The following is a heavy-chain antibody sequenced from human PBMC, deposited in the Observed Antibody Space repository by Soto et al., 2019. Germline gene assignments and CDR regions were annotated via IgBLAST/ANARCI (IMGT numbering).Heavy chain of an antibody. D-gene: IGHD3-16*02. J-gene: IGHJ3*02. CDR2: IYYSGST. CDR1: GVSISSYY. Sequence: PXETLSLTCTVSGVSISSYYWSWIRQPPGKGLEWIGYIYYSGSTNYNPSLKSRVTISVDTSKNQFSLKLSSVTAADTAVYYCAREGHDYVWGSYRHRGAFDILGQRTMFTVSS. V-gene: IGHV4-59*01. CDR3: AREGHDYVWGSYRHRGAFDI.